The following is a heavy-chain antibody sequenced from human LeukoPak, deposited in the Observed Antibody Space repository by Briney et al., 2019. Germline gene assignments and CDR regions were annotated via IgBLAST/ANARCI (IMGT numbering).Heavy chain of an antibody. D-gene: IGHD3-10*01. Sequence: SETLSLTCTDPGGSISSYYRSWIRQPPGKRLEWIGHIYTRGSTPYNPSIKSRVTMSVATSKNHFSLKLSSVTAADTAVYYCATRPRGVMVDVWGQGTTVTVSS. CDR2: IYTRGST. J-gene: IGHJ6*02. CDR3: ATRPRGVMVDV. CDR1: GGSISSYY. V-gene: IGHV4-4*07.